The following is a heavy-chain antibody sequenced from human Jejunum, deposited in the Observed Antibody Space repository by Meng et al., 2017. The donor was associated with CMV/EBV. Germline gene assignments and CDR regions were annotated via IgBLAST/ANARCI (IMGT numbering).Heavy chain of an antibody. CDR3: ARYISLPSVDTASAFEY. V-gene: IGHV3-11*06. Sequence: QVQLVESGGGLVKPGGSLRLSCAASGFSFSDYYMTWIRQAPGKGLEWISYISSRGTYTNYAHSVKGRFTISRDNSKTLLYLQMNSLRAEDTAVYYCARYISLPSVDTASAFEYWGQGTLVTVSS. J-gene: IGHJ4*02. CDR2: ISSRGTYT. CDR1: GFSFSDYY. D-gene: IGHD5-18*01.